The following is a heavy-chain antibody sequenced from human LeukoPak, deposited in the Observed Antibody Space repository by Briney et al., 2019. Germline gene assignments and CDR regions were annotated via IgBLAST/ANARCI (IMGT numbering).Heavy chain of an antibody. Sequence: GGSLRLSCAVSGLTVSSIYMSWVRQAPGKGLEWVSFIYNDGNTYYADSMKGRFSISRDSSRNTLYLQMNSLRVEDTAVYYCAGDTHSSNWYDHWGQGTLVTVSS. CDR1: GLTVSSIY. D-gene: IGHD6-13*01. CDR3: AGDTHSSNWYDH. V-gene: IGHV3-53*01. CDR2: IYNDGNT. J-gene: IGHJ5*02.